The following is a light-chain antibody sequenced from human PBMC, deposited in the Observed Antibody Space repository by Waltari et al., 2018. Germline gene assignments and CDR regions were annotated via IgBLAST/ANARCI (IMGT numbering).Light chain of an antibody. CDR2: EVV. V-gene: IGLV2-23*02. CDR3: CSYAGRGTYV. Sequence: HSALTQPASVSGPPGQSITISCTGTPSDVGVYALVIWYQQHPGEAPKLLICEVVKRPSDMSSRFSGSKSGSTASLTISGLQPEDKGDYYCCSYAGRGTYVFGSGTKVTVL. J-gene: IGLJ1*01. CDR1: PSDVGVYAL.